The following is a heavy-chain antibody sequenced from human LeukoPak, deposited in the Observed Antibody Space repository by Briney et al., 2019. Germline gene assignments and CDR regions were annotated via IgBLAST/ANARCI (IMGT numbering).Heavy chain of an antibody. CDR1: GYTFTSYY. V-gene: IGHV1-46*01. Sequence: ASVKVSCKASGYTFTSYYMHWVRQAPGQGLEWMGIINPSGGSTSYAQKFQGRVTMTRDTSTSTAYMELRSLRSDDTAVYYCAREVLTGYYYYYYYMDVWGKETTVTVSS. J-gene: IGHJ6*03. CDR3: AREVLTGYYYYYYYMDV. CDR2: INPSGGST. D-gene: IGHD3-9*01.